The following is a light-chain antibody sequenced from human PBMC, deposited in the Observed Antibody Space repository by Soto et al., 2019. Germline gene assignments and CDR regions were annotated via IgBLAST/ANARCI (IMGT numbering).Light chain of an antibody. V-gene: IGKV3-20*01. CDR1: QSVSSSY. J-gene: IGKJ2*04. Sequence: TVSLSKGERATLSCRASQSVSSSYLAGYQQKPGQAPRLLIYGASSRATGIPDRFSGSGSGTDFTLTICLLEADDFGVYYGVSYGRSGRFG. CDR2: GAS. CDR3: VSYGRSGR.